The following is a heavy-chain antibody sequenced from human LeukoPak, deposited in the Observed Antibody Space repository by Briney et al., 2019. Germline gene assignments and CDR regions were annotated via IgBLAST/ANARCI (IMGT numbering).Heavy chain of an antibody. D-gene: IGHD6-6*01. CDR3: ARTSAARYAFDI. CDR2: ISSSGSTI. Sequence: GGSLRLSCSASGFTFTTYDMTWVRQAPGKGLEWVSYISSSGSTIYYADSVKGRFTISRDNAKNTLYLQMNSLRAEDTAVYYCARTSAARYAFDIWGQGTMVTVSS. CDR1: GFTFTTYD. V-gene: IGHV3-48*04. J-gene: IGHJ3*02.